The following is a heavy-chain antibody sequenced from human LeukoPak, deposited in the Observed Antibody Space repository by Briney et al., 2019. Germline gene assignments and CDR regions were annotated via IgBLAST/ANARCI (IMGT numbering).Heavy chain of an antibody. Sequence: PGGSLRLSCLTSGFTLSTNAMSWVRQAPGKGLEWISGISGSGASTYYAGSVKGRFTISRDNSKNTLYLQMNSLRAEDTAVYYCAKNLVPAAPDAFDIWGQGTMVTVSS. D-gene: IGHD2-2*01. CDR1: GFTLSTNA. CDR2: ISGSGAST. CDR3: AKNLVPAAPDAFDI. J-gene: IGHJ3*02. V-gene: IGHV3-23*01.